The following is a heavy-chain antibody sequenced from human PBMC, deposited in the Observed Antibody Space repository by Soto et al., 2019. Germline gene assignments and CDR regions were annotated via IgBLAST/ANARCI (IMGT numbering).Heavy chain of an antibody. CDR1: GFTFSSYG. CDR2: IWYDGSNK. Sequence: GGSLRLSCAASGFTFSSYGMHWVRQAPGKGLEWVAVIWYDGSNKYYADSVKGRFTISRDNSKNTLYLQMNSLRAEDTAVYYCARDGPIDYYYYGMDVWGQGTTVTVSS. CDR3: ARDGPIDYYYYGMDV. V-gene: IGHV3-33*01. J-gene: IGHJ6*02.